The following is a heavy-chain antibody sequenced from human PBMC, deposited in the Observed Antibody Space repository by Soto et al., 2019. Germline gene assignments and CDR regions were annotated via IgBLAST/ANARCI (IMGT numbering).Heavy chain of an antibody. D-gene: IGHD5-12*01. V-gene: IGHV1-69*13. CDR3: AREVTVASYSFDF. CDR1: GGTFSNYA. Sequence: SVKVSCKASGGTFSNYALSWARQAPGQGLEWMGGIIPIFGSANYAQKFQGRVTITADDSTSTAYMELSSLRPDDTAVYYCAREVTVASYSFDFWGQGTLVTVSS. CDR2: IIPIFGSA. J-gene: IGHJ4*02.